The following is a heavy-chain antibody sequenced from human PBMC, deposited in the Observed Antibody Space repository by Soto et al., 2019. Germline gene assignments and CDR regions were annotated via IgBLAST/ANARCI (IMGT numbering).Heavy chain of an antibody. V-gene: IGHV1-2*02. CDR2: INPNSGGT. CDR1: GYTFTGYY. D-gene: IGHD6-19*01. Sequence: ASVKVSCKASGYTFTGYYMHWVRQAPGQGLEWMGWINPNSGGTNYAQKFQGRVTMTRDTSISTAYMELSRLRSDDTAVYYCAGQIAVAGTGDYYYGMDVWGQGTTVTVS. CDR3: AGQIAVAGTGDYYYGMDV. J-gene: IGHJ6*02.